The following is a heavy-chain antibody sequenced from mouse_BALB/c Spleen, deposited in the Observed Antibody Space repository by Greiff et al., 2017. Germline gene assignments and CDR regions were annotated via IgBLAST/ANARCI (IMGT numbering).Heavy chain of an antibody. CDR2: ISSGGST. CDR3: ARGYGYFDY. CDR1: GFTFSSYA. D-gene: IGHD1-1*02. V-gene: IGHV5-6-5*01. Sequence: EVQVVESGGGLVKPGGSLKLSCAASGFTFSSYAMSWVRQTPEKRLEWVASISSGGSTYYPDSVKGRFTISRDNARNILYLQMSSLRSEDTAMYYCARGYGYFDYWGQGTTLTVSS. J-gene: IGHJ2*01.